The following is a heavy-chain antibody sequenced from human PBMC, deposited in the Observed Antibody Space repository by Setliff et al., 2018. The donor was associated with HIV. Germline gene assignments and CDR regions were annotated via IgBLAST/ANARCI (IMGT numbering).Heavy chain of an antibody. CDR2: TYSGGTT. CDR1: GFTVSGNY. J-gene: IGHJ3*02. V-gene: IGHV3-66*02. D-gene: IGHD6-6*01. Sequence: GGSLRLSCAASGFTVSGNYITWVRQAPGKGLEWVSVTYSGGTTNYADSVKGRFTVSRDSSKNTLYLQMGSLRAEDMAVYYCARDASISSPYDAFDIWGQRTMVTVSS. CDR3: ARDASISSPYDAFDI.